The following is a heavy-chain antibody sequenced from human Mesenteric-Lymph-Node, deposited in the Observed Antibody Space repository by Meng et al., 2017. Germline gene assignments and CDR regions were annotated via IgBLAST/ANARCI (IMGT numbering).Heavy chain of an antibody. D-gene: IGHD3-10*01. V-gene: IGHV3-7*01. J-gene: IGHJ4*02. CDR2: IKQDGSAK. CDR3: ARDRLEFGELLFRYFDY. Sequence: GESLKISCAASGFTFSSYWMSWVRQAPGKGLEWVANIKQDGSAKYYVDSVQGRFTISRDNAKNSLFLQMNSLKAEDTAVYYCARDRLEFGELLFRYFDYWGQGTLVTVSS. CDR1: GFTFSSYW.